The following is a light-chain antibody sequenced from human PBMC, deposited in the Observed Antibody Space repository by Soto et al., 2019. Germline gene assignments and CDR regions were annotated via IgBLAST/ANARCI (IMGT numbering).Light chain of an antibody. CDR3: QQYQSYSRT. CDR1: QSISSW. V-gene: IGKV1-5*01. Sequence: DIQMTQSPSTLSASVGDRVTITCRASQSISSWLAWYQQKTGKAPKLLIYDASSLESGVQSRFSGSGSGTEFTLTISSLKPDDFATYYCQQYQSYSRTFGQGTKVDNK. CDR2: DAS. J-gene: IGKJ1*01.